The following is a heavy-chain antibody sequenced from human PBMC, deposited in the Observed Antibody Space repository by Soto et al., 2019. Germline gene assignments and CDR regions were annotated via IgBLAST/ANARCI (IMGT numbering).Heavy chain of an antibody. CDR1: GFTFSTYW. V-gene: IGHV3-7*01. Sequence: GGSLRLSCAAAGFTFSTYWMDWVRQTPGKGLEWVANINQDGSKENYVDSVKGRFTISRDNAKNSLHLQMSSLTAEDSALYFCSASLQFWGQGTLVTVSS. CDR3: SASLQF. CDR2: INQDGSKE. J-gene: IGHJ4*02.